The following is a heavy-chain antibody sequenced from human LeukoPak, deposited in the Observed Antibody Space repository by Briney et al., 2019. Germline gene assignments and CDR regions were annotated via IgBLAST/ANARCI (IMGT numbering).Heavy chain of an antibody. CDR1: GFTFSGYG. CDR3: TRYDSSRFDP. J-gene: IGHJ5*02. V-gene: IGHV3-30*03. Sequence: GGSLRLSCAASGFTFSGYGMHWVRQAPGKGPEWVTEIRFDGSRKHYADSVKGRFSISRDNARNTIDPQMNNRRVEDTAVYHCTRYDSSRFDPWGQGTLVIVSS. D-gene: IGHD3-3*01. CDR2: IRFDGSRK.